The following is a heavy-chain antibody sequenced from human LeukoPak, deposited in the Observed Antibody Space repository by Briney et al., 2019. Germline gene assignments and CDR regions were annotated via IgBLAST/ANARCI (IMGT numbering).Heavy chain of an antibody. Sequence: AGGSLRLSCAASGFTFSDYAMAWVRQAPGKGLEWVSSISGSGGATTYADSVKGRFTVSRDNSKNTLYLQMNSLRAEDTAVYYCARAFYSSASSFFDYWGQGTLVTVSS. D-gene: IGHD6-19*01. J-gene: IGHJ4*02. CDR1: GFTFSDYA. CDR2: ISGSGGAT. CDR3: ARAFYSSASSFFDY. V-gene: IGHV3-23*01.